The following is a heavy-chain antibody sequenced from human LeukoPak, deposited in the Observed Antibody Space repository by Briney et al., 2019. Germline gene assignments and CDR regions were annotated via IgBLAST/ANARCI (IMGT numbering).Heavy chain of an antibody. V-gene: IGHV3-30-3*01. CDR1: GFTFSSYA. Sequence: GGSLRLSCAASGFTFSSYAMHWVRQAPGKGLEWVAVISYDGSNKYYADSVKGRFTISRDNSKNTLYLQMNSLRAEDTAVYYCARGRGSYRRYYFDYWGQGTLVIVSS. J-gene: IGHJ4*02. D-gene: IGHD1-26*01. CDR2: ISYDGSNK. CDR3: ARGRGSYRRYYFDY.